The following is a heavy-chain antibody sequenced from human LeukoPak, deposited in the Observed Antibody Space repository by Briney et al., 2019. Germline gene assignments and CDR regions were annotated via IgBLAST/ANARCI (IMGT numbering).Heavy chain of an antibody. V-gene: IGHV3-23*01. Sequence: PGGSLRLSCAASGFSVSNTYMSWVRQAPGQGLEWVSSISGGGGGTYYANSVKGRFTISRDNSKSTLYLQMNGLRAEDTAVYYCAKISTPIPAAGAMDNWGQGTLVTVSS. J-gene: IGHJ4*02. CDR1: GFSVSNTY. CDR2: ISGGGGGT. D-gene: IGHD6-13*01. CDR3: AKISTPIPAAGAMDN.